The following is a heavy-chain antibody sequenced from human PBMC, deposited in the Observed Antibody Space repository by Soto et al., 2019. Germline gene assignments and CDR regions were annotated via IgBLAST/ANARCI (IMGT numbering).Heavy chain of an antibody. CDR2: IIPIFGTA. V-gene: IGHV1-69*01. CDR3: ARFRSNGGDDYDYYGMDV. Sequence: QVQLVQSGAEVKKPGSSVKVSCKASGGTFSSYAISWVRQAPGQGLEWMGGIIPIFGTANYAQKFQGRVTITADESTRPAYMELSSLRSEDTAVYYCARFRSNGGDDYDYYGMDVWGQGTTVTVSS. CDR1: GGTFSSYA. D-gene: IGHD2-21*02. J-gene: IGHJ6*02.